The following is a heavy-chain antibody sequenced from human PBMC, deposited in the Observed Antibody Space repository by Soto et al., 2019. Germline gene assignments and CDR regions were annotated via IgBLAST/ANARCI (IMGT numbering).Heavy chain of an antibody. CDR3: VRIPLPYNWFDP. V-gene: IGHV1-18*04. CDR2: INTYNGDT. Sequence: QVQLVQSGGEVQKPGASVKVSCKASGDTFSSYGISWVRQAPGQGLVWMGWINTYNGDTNYAEKFQGRVTITTDISTSSAYIELMSLRSDDTAVYYRVRIPLPYNWFDPWGQGTLVTVS. CDR1: GDTFSSYG. D-gene: IGHD2-21*01. J-gene: IGHJ5*02.